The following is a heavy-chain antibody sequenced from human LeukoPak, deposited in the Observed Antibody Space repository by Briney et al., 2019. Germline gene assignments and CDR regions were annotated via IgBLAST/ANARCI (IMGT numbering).Heavy chain of an antibody. Sequence: GGSLKLSCAASGFTFSNYAMSWVRQAPGKGLEWVSSISGSGGSTYHADSVKGRFAISRDDSKNTLYLQMDSLRAEDTAIYYCAKHRAANIAAANYWGQGTLVTVSS. CDR1: GFTFSNYA. D-gene: IGHD6-13*01. J-gene: IGHJ4*02. V-gene: IGHV3-23*01. CDR2: ISGSGGST. CDR3: AKHRAANIAAANY.